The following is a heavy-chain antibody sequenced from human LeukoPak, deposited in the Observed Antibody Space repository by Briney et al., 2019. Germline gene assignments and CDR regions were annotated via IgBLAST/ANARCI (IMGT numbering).Heavy chain of an antibody. J-gene: IGHJ4*02. D-gene: IGHD3-10*01. CDR2: ISYDGSNK. CDR1: GFTFSSYG. V-gene: IGHV3-30*18. Sequence: PGGSLRLSCAASGFTFSSYGMHWVRQAPGKGLEWVAVISYDGSNKYYADSAKGRFTISRDNSKNTLYLQMNSLRAEDTAVYYCAKSMVRGVIITGDFDYWGQGTLVTVSS. CDR3: AKSMVRGVIITGDFDY.